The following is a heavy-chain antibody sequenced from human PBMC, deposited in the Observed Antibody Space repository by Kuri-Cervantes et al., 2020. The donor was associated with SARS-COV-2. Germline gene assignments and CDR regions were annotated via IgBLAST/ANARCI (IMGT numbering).Heavy chain of an antibody. D-gene: IGHD6-13*01. CDR2: IYYSGST. J-gene: IGHJ5*02. CDR1: GGSISSYY. V-gene: IGHV4-59*12. Sequence: ESLKISCTVSGGSISSYYWSWIRQPPGKGLEWIGYIYYSGSTNYNPSLKSRVTISVDTSKNQFSLKLSSVTAADTAVYYCARCRRIAAASRWFDPWGQGTLVTVSS. CDR3: ARCRRIAAASRWFDP.